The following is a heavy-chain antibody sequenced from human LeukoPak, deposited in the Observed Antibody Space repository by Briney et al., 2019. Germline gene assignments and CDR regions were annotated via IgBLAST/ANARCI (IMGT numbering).Heavy chain of an antibody. J-gene: IGHJ4*02. CDR1: GFTFSSYS. CDR2: ISSSSSYI. D-gene: IGHD6-13*01. Sequence: GGSLRLSCAASGFTFSSYSMNWVRQAPGKGLKWVSSISSSSSYIYYAGSVKGRFTISRDNAKNSLYLQMNSLRAEDTAVYYCARDIPTYSSSWPIDYWGQGTLVTVSS. V-gene: IGHV3-21*01. CDR3: ARDIPTYSSSWPIDY.